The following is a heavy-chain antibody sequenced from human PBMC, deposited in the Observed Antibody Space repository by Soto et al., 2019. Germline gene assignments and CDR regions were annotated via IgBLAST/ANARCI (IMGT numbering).Heavy chain of an antibody. D-gene: IGHD3-22*01. CDR1: GFSVSDYW. J-gene: IGHJ4*02. CDR3: AKVSYYDNRGYFDF. Sequence: PGGSLRLSCVGYGFSVSDYWMHWVRQAPGTGLMWVSRSNGDGSDTYYADSVKGRFTISRDNSKNTVYLQMNSLRAEDTAEYYCAKVSYYDNRGYFDFWGQGTLVTVSS. V-gene: IGHV3-74*01. CDR2: SNGDGSDT.